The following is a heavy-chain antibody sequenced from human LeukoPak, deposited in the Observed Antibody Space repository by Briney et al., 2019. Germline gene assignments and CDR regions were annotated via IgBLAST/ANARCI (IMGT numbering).Heavy chain of an antibody. J-gene: IGHJ5*02. Sequence: ASVKVSCKASGGTFSNYGIIWVRQAPGQGLEWMGGIIPIFGKANYAQKFQGRVTITADESTSTAYMELSSLRSEDTAVYYCARVSSGWVFDPWGQGTLVTVSS. CDR1: GGTFSNYG. CDR3: ARVSSGWVFDP. CDR2: IIPIFGKA. V-gene: IGHV1-69*13. D-gene: IGHD6-19*01.